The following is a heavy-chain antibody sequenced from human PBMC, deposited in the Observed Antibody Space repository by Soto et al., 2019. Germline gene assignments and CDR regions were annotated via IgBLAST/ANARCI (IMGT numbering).Heavy chain of an antibody. D-gene: IGHD3-3*01. CDR1: GGSFSGYY. Sequence: SETLSLTCAVYGGSFSGYYWSWIRQPPGKGLEWIGEINHSGSTNYNPSLKSRVTISVDTSKNQFSLKLSSVTAADTAVYYCARTPEYYDFWSGYYTHYYYSGMDVWGQGTTVTVS. V-gene: IGHV4-34*01. CDR2: INHSGST. CDR3: ARTPEYYDFWSGYYTHYYYSGMDV. J-gene: IGHJ6*02.